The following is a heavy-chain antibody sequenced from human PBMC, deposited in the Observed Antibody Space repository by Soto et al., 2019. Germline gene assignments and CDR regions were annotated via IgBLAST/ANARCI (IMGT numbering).Heavy chain of an antibody. V-gene: IGHV3-21*01. CDR1: GFTFSSYS. CDR3: ARDPPITFDY. Sequence: VGSLRLSCAASGFTFSSYSMNWVRQAPGKGLEWVSSISSSSSYIYYADSVKGRFTISRDNAKNSLYLQMNSLRAEDTAVYYCARDPPITFDYWGQGTLVTVSS. D-gene: IGHD3-10*01. J-gene: IGHJ4*02. CDR2: ISSSSSYI.